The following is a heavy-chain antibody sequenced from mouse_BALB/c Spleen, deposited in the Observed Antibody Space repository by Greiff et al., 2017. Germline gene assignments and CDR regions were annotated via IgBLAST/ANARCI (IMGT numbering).Heavy chain of an antibody. D-gene: IGHD1-1*01. V-gene: IGHV1S81*02. CDR3: TRRGYGSSYGFAY. J-gene: IGHJ3*01. CDR1: GYTFTSYY. Sequence: VKLQQSGAELVKPGASVKLSCKASGYTFTSYYMYWVKQRPGQGLEWIGEINPSNGGTNFNEKFKSKATLTVDKSSSTAYMQLSSLTSEDSAVYYCTRRGYGSSYGFAYWGQGTLVTVSA. CDR2: INPSNGGT.